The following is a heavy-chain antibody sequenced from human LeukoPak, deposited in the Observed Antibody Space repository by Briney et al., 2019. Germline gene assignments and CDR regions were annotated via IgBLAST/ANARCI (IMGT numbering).Heavy chain of an antibody. CDR2: ISSSSSYI. CDR1: EFTFSSYS. V-gene: IGHV3-21*01. J-gene: IGHJ4*02. Sequence: PGGSLRLSCAASEFTFSSYSMNWVRQAPGKGLEWVSSISSSSSYIYYADSVKGRFTSSRDNAKNSLYLQMNSLRAEDTAVYYCARDIARHFDAYWGQGTLVTVSS. D-gene: IGHD2-15*01. CDR3: ARDIARHFDAY.